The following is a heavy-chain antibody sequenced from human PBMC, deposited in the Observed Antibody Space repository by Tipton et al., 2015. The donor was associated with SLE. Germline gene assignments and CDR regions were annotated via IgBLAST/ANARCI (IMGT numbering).Heavy chain of an antibody. V-gene: IGHV4-59*01. Sequence: LRLSCTVSGGSISSYYWSWIRQPPGKGLEWIGSIYYSGSTYYNPSLKSRVTISVDTSKNQFSLKLSSVTAADTAVYYCARAPKGEQWLGYFDYWGQGTLVTVSS. CDR1: GGSISSYY. CDR3: ARAPKGEQWLGYFDY. CDR2: IYYSGST. J-gene: IGHJ4*02. D-gene: IGHD6-19*01.